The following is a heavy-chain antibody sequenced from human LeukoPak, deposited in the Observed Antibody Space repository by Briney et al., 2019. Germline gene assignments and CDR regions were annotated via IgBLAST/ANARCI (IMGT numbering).Heavy chain of an antibody. Sequence: GGSLRLSCAASGFTFDTHHMSWVRQTPGKGLERLSYITGSGGTTHYSDSVTGRFTISRDNSKNTLYLQMDSLRVEDMAVYYCARDQALQLVGDSWGQGTLVSVSS. V-gene: IGHV3-23*01. J-gene: IGHJ4*02. CDR1: GFTFDTHH. CDR2: ITGSGGTT. CDR3: ARDQALQLVGDS. D-gene: IGHD6-13*01.